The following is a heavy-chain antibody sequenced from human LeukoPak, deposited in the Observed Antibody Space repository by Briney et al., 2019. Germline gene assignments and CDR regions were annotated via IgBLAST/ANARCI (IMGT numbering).Heavy chain of an antibody. V-gene: IGHV3-33*03. CDR2: IWYDGSNQ. D-gene: IGHD3-22*01. Sequence: GRSLRLSCTASGFTFSSYGMHWVRQAPGKGLEWVAVIWYDGSNQQYADSVKGRFTISRDNSKKALHLQMNSLRAEDTAVYYCAQHRGGYCDSSGYPFDSWGQGLLVTVSS. CDR1: GFTFSSYG. J-gene: IGHJ4*02. CDR3: AQHRGGYCDSSGYPFDS.